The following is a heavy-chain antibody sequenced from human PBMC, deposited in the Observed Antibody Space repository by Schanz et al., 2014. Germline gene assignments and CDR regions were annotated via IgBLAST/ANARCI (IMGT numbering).Heavy chain of an antibody. Sequence: QVQLQQWGAGLLKPSETLSLTCGVFGGSFSGYYWSWIRQPPGKGLEWIGEIYHTGSTNYNPSLKRRVPISIGPSNNQFYLKLSSVTAADTAVYYCARGNNLGDSGAFFNYYYYYMDVWGRGTTVSVSS. CDR3: ARGNNLGDSGAFFNYYYYYMDV. CDR2: IYHTGST. J-gene: IGHJ6*03. V-gene: IGHV4-34*01. CDR1: GGSFSGYY. D-gene: IGHD6-19*01.